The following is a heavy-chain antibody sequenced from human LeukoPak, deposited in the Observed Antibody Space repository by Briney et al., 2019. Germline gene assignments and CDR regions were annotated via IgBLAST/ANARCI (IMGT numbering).Heavy chain of an antibody. CDR1: GVSISRVSYD. D-gene: IGHD6-13*01. J-gene: IGHJ4*02. CDR3: ARELPATGTDYFDC. V-gene: IGHV4-61*02. Sequence: PSETLSLTCTVSGVSISRVSYDWRWLRQPAGRGLEWIARVYTSGSTNHNPSLKTRVTISVDTSKNQFSLKLTSVTAADTAVYYCARELPATGTDYFDCWGQGTLVSVSS. CDR2: VYTSGST.